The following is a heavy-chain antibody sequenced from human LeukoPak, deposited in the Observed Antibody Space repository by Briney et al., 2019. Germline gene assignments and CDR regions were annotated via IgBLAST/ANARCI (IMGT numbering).Heavy chain of an antibody. CDR2: ISSSSSTI. CDR1: GFTFSSYS. J-gene: IGHJ4*02. V-gene: IGHV3-48*01. D-gene: IGHD3-22*01. Sequence: GGSLRLSCAASGFTFSSYSMNWVRQAPGKGLEWVSYISSSSSTIYYADSVKGRFTISRDNAKNSLYLQMNSLRAEDTAVYYCARPRSSGYYWYLDYWGQGTLVTVSS. CDR3: ARPRSSGYYWYLDY.